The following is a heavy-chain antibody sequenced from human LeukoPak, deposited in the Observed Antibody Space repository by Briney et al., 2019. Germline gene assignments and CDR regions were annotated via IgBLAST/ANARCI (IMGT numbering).Heavy chain of an antibody. J-gene: IGHJ4*02. D-gene: IGHD2-21*02. V-gene: IGHV4-39*07. CDR2: IYYSGST. Sequence: SETLSLTCTVSGDSVTTTRSYWGWVRQPPGKGLELLGNIYYSGSTYYSPSLKSRVSISVDTSKNQFSLKLNSVTAADTAIYYCARVPMTCGDDCYEDYWGQGTLVTVSS. CDR3: ARVPMTCGDDCYEDY. CDR1: GDSVTTTRSY.